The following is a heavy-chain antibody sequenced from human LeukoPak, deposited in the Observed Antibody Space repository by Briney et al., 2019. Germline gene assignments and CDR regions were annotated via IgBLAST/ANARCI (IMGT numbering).Heavy chain of an antibody. V-gene: IGHV4-4*07. CDR1: GGSISSYY. D-gene: IGHD3-22*01. J-gene: IGHJ3*02. CDR3: ARHRFKSYYYDSSGSGAFDI. Sequence: PSETLSLTCTVSGGSISSYYWSWIRQPAGKGLEWIGRIYTSGSTNYNPSLKSRVTMSVDTSKNQFSLKLSSVTAADTAVYYCARHRFKSYYYDSSGSGAFDIWGQGTMVTVSS. CDR2: IYTSGST.